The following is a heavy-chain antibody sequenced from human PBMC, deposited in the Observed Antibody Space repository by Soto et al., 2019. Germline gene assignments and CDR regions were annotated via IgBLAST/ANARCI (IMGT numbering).Heavy chain of an antibody. V-gene: IGHV4-31*03. CDR1: GGSISSGGYY. CDR2: IYYSGST. CDR3: ARDGSTSCYGTLCYYGMDV. D-gene: IGHD2-2*01. Sequence: PSETLSLTCTVSGGSISSGGYYWSWIRQHPGKGLEWIGYIYYSGSTYYNPSLKSRVTISVDTSKNQFSLKLSSVTAADTAVYYCARDGSTSCYGTLCYYGMDVWGQGTTVTVSS. J-gene: IGHJ6*02.